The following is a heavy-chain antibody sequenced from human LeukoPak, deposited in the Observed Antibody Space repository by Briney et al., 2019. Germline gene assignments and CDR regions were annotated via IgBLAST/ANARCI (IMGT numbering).Heavy chain of an antibody. D-gene: IGHD5-18*01. CDR1: GYSFTSYW. CDR2: IYPGDSDT. Sequence: GESLKISCKGSGYSFTSYWIGWVRQMPEKGVEWMGIIYPGDSDTRYSPSFQGQVTISADKSISTAYLQWSSLKASDTAMYYCARHEPDTAMVLADYWGQGTLVTVSS. V-gene: IGHV5-51*01. CDR3: ARHEPDTAMVLADY. J-gene: IGHJ4*02.